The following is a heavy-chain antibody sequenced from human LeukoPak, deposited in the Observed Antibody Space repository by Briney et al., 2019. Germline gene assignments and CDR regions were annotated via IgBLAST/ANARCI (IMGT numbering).Heavy chain of an antibody. CDR2: IKQDGSER. V-gene: IGHV3-7*04. CDR3: ARGPSGGNGFPY. Sequence: GGSLRLSCAASGFTFSSYWMSWVRQAPGKGLEWVANIKQDGSERYYVDSVKGRFTISRDSAKNSLYLQMNSLRAVDTAVYYCARGPSGGNGFPYWGLGTLVTVSS. CDR1: GFTFSSYW. D-gene: IGHD2-15*01. J-gene: IGHJ4*02.